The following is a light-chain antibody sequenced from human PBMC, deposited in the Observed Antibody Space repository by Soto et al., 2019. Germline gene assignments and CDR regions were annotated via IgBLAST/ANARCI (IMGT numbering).Light chain of an antibody. CDR3: ETSDSNTRV. Sequence: QSVLTQSSSASASLGSSVKLTCTLSSGHSSYIIAWHQQQPGKAPRYLMKLEGSGSYNKGSGVPDRFSGSSSGADRYLTISNLQSEDEADYYCETSDSNTRVFGTGTKLTVL. V-gene: IGLV4-60*03. J-gene: IGLJ1*01. CDR1: SGHSSYI. CDR2: LEGSGSY.